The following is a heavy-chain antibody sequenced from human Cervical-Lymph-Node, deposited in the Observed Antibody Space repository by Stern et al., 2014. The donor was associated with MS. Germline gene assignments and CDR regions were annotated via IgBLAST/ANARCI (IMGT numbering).Heavy chain of an antibody. CDR3: ATYSSSWFSFDH. Sequence: VQLVESGGGVVQPGKSLRLSCAASGFTFSSYGMHWVRQAPGKGLEWVAVIWYDGTNKYAADSRKGRFTISRDNSKSTVYLQMNSLRAEDSAVYYCATYSSSWFSFDHWGQGTLVTVSS. J-gene: IGHJ4*02. CDR2: IWYDGTNK. CDR1: GFTFSSYG. V-gene: IGHV3-33*01. D-gene: IGHD6-13*01.